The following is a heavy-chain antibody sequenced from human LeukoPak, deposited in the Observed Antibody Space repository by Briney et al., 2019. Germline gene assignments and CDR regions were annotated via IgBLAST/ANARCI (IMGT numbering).Heavy chain of an antibody. CDR3: ARDGSIAANYYFDY. CDR1: GFTFSSYA. Sequence: GGSLRLSCAASGFTFSSYAMSWVRQAPGKGLEGVSAISGSGGSTYYADSVKGRFTISRDNAKNSLYLQMNSLRAEDTAVYYCARDGSIAANYYFDYWGQGTLVTVSS. V-gene: IGHV3-23*01. D-gene: IGHD6-6*01. J-gene: IGHJ4*02. CDR2: ISGSGGST.